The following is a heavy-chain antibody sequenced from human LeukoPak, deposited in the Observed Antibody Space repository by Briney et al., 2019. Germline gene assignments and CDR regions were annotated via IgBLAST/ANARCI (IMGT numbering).Heavy chain of an antibody. V-gene: IGHV4-39*07. D-gene: IGHD1-26*01. CDR3: AREGVGATFDP. CDR2: IYYSGST. Sequence: SETLSLTCTVSGGSISSSSYYRGWIRQPPGKGLEWIGSIYYSGSTYYNPSLKSRVTISVDTSKNQFSLKLSSVTAADTAVYYCAREGVGATFDPWGQGTLVTVSS. J-gene: IGHJ5*02. CDR1: GGSISSSSYY.